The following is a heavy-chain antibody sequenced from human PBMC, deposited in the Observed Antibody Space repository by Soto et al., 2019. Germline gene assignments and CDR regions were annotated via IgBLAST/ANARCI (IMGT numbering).Heavy chain of an antibody. D-gene: IGHD2-21*02. Sequence: GGSLRLSCAASGFTFSSYAMHWVRQAPGKGLEWVAVISYDGSNKYYADSVKGRFTISRDNSKNTLYLQMNSLRAEDTAVYYCARGFVVVTAAYYFDYWGQGTLVTVSS. CDR3: ARGFVVVTAAYYFDY. J-gene: IGHJ4*02. V-gene: IGHV3-30-3*01. CDR1: GFTFSSYA. CDR2: ISYDGSNK.